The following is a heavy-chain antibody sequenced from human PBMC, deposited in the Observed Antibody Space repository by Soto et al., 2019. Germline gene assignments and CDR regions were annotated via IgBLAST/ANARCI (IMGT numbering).Heavy chain of an antibody. Sequence: QLQLQESGSGLVKPSQTLSLTCAASGGSIRSGGYSWVWIRQPPGKGLEWIGYIYHIGSTYYNPSLKSRVTLSVARAKNQFSLKLSSVAGAYTAVYYCAIGQVVAAQHWGKGALVTVSS. CDR3: AIGQVVAAQH. CDR2: IYHIGST. V-gene: IGHV4-30-2*01. CDR1: GGSIRSGGYS. D-gene: IGHD2-15*01. J-gene: IGHJ4*02.